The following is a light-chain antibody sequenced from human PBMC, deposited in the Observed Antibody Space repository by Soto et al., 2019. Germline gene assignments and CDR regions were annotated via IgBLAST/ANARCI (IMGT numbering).Light chain of an antibody. CDR3: QPSYSTPLT. CDR1: QSISSY. J-gene: IGKJ1*01. CDR2: AAS. Sequence: DIQMTQSPSSLSASVGDRVTITCRASQSISSYLNWYQQKPGKDPKLLIYAASSLQSGVPSRFSGSGSGTDFTLTISSLQPEDFATYYCQPSYSTPLTFGQGTKVEIK. V-gene: IGKV1-39*01.